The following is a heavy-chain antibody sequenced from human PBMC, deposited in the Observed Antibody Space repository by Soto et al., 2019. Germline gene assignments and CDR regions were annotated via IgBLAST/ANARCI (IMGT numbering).Heavy chain of an antibody. Sequence: KPSETLPLTCTVSGASMNSYQWSLIRQTAGKGLECIWHIHSTASTNYNPSLKSRVTLSIDRTRNQFSLSLTSMTAADKAVYYCARGGGYDSFDFWGQGIQVTVSS. V-gene: IGHV4-4*07. CDR3: ARGGGYDSFDF. CDR2: IHSTAST. D-gene: IGHD2-15*01. CDR1: GASMNSYQ. J-gene: IGHJ4*02.